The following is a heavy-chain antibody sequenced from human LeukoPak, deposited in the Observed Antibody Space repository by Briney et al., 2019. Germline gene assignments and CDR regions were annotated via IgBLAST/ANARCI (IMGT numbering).Heavy chain of an antibody. Sequence: GGSLRLSCAASGFTFSSYWMNWVRQAPGKGLEWVANIKQDGRDKYYVESVKGRFIVSRDNAKNSLFLQMNSLRVEDTAVYYCLRGGSASYEHFDSWGQATLVTVSS. D-gene: IGHD6-25*01. CDR1: GFTFSSYW. J-gene: IGHJ4*02. CDR3: LRGGSASYEHFDS. V-gene: IGHV3-7*01. CDR2: IKQDGRDK.